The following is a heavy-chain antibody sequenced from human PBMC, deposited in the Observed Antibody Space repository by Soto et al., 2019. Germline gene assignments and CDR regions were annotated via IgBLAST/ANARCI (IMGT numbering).Heavy chain of an antibody. CDR2: FDPEDDET. CDR3: ARSDYGDYDPNYYYYYGMDV. J-gene: IGHJ6*02. CDR1: GYSLTELS. Sequence: AASVKVSCKVSGYSLTELSMHWVRQAPGKGLEWMGGFDPEDDETIYAQKFQGRVTMTEDTSTDTAYMELSSLRSEDTAVYYCARSDYGDYDPNYYYYYGMDVWGQGTTVTVSS. V-gene: IGHV1-24*01. D-gene: IGHD4-17*01.